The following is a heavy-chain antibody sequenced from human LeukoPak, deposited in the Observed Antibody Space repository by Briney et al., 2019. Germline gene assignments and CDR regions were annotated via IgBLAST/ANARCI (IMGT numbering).Heavy chain of an antibody. J-gene: IGHJ4*02. Sequence: SETLSLTCTVSGGSISSYSWSWIRQPPGKGLEWIREINHSGSTNYNPSLKSRVTISVDTSKNQFSLKLSSVTAADTAVYYCARRRLGARAADFDYWGQGTLVTVSS. CDR3: ARRRLGARAADFDY. CDR2: INHSGST. CDR1: GGSISSYS. V-gene: IGHV4-34*01. D-gene: IGHD1-26*01.